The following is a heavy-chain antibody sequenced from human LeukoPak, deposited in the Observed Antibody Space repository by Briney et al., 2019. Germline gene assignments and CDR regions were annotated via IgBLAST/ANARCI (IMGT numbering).Heavy chain of an antibody. CDR3: ARGGYYDSSRYGIDY. V-gene: IGHV1-69*05. CDR2: IIPIFGTA. CDR1: GGTFSSYA. D-gene: IGHD3-22*01. Sequence: GSSAKVSCKASGGTFSSYAISWVRQAPGQGLEWMGRIIPIFGTANYAQKFQGRVTITTDESTSTAYMELSSLRSEDTAVYYCARGGYYDSSRYGIDYWGQGTLVTVSS. J-gene: IGHJ4*02.